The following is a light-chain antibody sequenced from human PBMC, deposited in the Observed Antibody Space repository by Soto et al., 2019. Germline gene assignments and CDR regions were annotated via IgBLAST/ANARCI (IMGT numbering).Light chain of an antibody. J-gene: IGKJ1*01. Sequence: EIVLTQSPGTMSSSPGERVTLSCRPSQAVSSVYLAWYQQRPGQSPRLLIYGASLRATGVPDRFSAAGSGTDFTLTISRLEPEDFAVYYCQQYGPSLWTFGQGTKVEMK. CDR1: QAVSSVY. CDR2: GAS. V-gene: IGKV3-20*01. CDR3: QQYGPSLWT.